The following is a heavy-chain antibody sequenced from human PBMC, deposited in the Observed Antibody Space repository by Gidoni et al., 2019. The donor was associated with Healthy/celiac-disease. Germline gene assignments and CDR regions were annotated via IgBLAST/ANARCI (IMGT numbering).Heavy chain of an antibody. J-gene: IGHJ6*03. Sequence: EVPLVQSGAEVKKPGESLKISCKGSGYSFTSYCLGWVRQMPGKGLEWMGIIYPGDSDTRYSPSFQGQVTISADKSISTAYLQWSSLKASDTAMYYCARHEVSPPGNDYSNPWISYYYYMDVWGKGTTVTVSS. CDR2: IYPGDSDT. D-gene: IGHD4-4*01. CDR1: GYSFTSYC. CDR3: ARHEVSPPGNDYSNPWISYYYYMDV. V-gene: IGHV5-51*01.